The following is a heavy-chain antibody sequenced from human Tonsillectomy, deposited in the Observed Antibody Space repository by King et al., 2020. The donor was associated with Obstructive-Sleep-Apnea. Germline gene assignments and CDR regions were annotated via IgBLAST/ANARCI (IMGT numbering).Heavy chain of an antibody. CDR1: GFSLSTSGLC. CDR3: TRALAAAPVLGAMDV. V-gene: IGHV2-70*15. D-gene: IGHD6-13*01. J-gene: IGHJ6*02. CDR2: IDWHDDK. Sequence: HVTLKESGPALVKPPQTLTLTCTFSGFSLSTSGLCVSWIRQPPGKALEWLARIDWHDDKYYSTSLKTRLTISKDTSKKQVVLTMTNMDPEDTATYYCTRALAAAPVLGAMDVWGQGTTVTVSS.